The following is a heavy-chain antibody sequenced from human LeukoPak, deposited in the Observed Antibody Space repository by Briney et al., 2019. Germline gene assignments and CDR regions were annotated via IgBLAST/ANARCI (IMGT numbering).Heavy chain of an antibody. Sequence: SETLSLTCTVSGGSISSGGYYWSWIRQPPGKGLEWIGYIYHSGSTYYNPSLKSRVTISVDRSKNQFSLKLSSVTAADTAVYYCARDPTMVRGVSFFDYWGQGTLVTVSS. J-gene: IGHJ4*02. CDR3: ARDPTMVRGVSFFDY. CDR1: GGSISSGGYY. V-gene: IGHV4-30-2*01. CDR2: IYHSGST. D-gene: IGHD3-10*01.